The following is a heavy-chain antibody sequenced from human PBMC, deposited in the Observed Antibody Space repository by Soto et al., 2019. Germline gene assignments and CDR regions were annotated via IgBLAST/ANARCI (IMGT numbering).Heavy chain of an antibody. Sequence: SVKVSCKASGDGFNSYAISWVRQAPGQGLEWMGGIIPGFGTGNYAQNFQGRVSITADEFSNTAYMELSSLRSEDTAIYYCARWASRCRDSNCYTALDFWGQGTLVTVSS. D-gene: IGHD3-22*01. V-gene: IGHV1-69*13. CDR3: ARWASRCRDSNCYTALDF. J-gene: IGHJ4*02. CDR2: IIPGFGTG. CDR1: GDGFNSYA.